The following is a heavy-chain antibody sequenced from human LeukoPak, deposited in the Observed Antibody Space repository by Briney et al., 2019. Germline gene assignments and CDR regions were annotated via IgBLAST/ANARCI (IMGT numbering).Heavy chain of an antibody. CDR3: ARVGY. Sequence: GGSLRLSCAASGFTFSSYAMHWVRQAPGKGLEWVAVISYDGSNKYYADSVKGRFTIPRDNSKNTLYLQVNSLRAEDTAVYYCARVGYWGQGTLVTVSS. CDR1: GFTFSSYA. V-gene: IGHV3-30-3*01. CDR2: ISYDGSNK. J-gene: IGHJ4*02.